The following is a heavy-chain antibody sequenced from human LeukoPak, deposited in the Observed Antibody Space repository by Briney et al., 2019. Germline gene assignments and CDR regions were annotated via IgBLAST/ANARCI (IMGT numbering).Heavy chain of an antibody. J-gene: IGHJ4*02. V-gene: IGHV3-49*04. CDR2: IRSKAYGGTT. Sequence: GSLRLSCAASGFTFSSYAMSWVRQAPGKGLEWVGFIRSKAYGGTTVYAASVKGRFTISRDDSKSIAYLQMNSLKTEDTAVYFCARQIRTTTDYFDYWGQGTLVTVSP. D-gene: IGHD4-17*01. CDR1: GFTFSSYA. CDR3: ARQIRTTTDYFDY.